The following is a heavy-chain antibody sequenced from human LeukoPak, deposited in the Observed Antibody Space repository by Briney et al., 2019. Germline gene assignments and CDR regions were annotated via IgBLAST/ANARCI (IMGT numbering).Heavy chain of an antibody. CDR1: GFTFDDYA. V-gene: IGHV3-43*02. CDR3: ARDSRRGYSSSWFDY. Sequence: GGSLRLSCAASGFTFDDYAMHWVRQAPGKGLEWVSLISGDGGSTYYADSVKGRFTISRDNSKNSLYLQMNSLRAEDTAVYYCARDSRRGYSSSWFDYWGQGTLVTVSS. D-gene: IGHD6-13*01. CDR2: ISGDGGST. J-gene: IGHJ4*02.